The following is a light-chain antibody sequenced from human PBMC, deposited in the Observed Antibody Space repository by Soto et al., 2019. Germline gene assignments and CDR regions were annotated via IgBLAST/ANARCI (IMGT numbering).Light chain of an antibody. V-gene: IGLV2-23*01. CDR1: SSDVGGYNL. CDR2: HGS. J-gene: IGLJ1*01. Sequence: ALTQPASVSGSPGQPITISCTGTSSDVGGYNLVSWYQQHPGKAPKLIIYHGSKRPSGVSVRFSGSKSGNTASLAISGLQAEDEADYYCCSYASSRPNYVFGPGTQLTVL. CDR3: CSYASSRPNYV.